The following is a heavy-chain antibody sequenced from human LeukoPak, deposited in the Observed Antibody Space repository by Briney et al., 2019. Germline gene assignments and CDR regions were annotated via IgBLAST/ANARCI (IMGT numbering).Heavy chain of an antibody. V-gene: IGHV4-59*01. J-gene: IGHJ6*03. CDR2: IYYSGST. CDR3: ARTTEGGYTYDYFYYYYMDV. Sequence: ASETLSLTCTVSGGSISSYYWSWIRQPPGKGLKWIGYIYYSGSTNYNPSLKSRVTISVDTSKNQFSLKLSSVTAADTAVYYCARTTEGGYTYDYFYYYYMDVWGKGTAVTISS. D-gene: IGHD5-18*01. CDR1: GGSISSYY.